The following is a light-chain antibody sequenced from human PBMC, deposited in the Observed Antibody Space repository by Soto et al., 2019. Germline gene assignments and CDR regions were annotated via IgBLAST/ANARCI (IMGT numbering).Light chain of an antibody. V-gene: IGLV4-69*01. CDR2: INSDGSH. CDR1: SGPSSYT. Sequence: QTVVAQSPSASASLGASVKLTCTLTSGPSSYTIAWHQQQPGRGPRYLMKINSDGSHMKGDGIPARFSGSSSESERHLTISNVQSEDEADYYCQTWDSAIRVFGGGTKLTV. CDR3: QTWDSAIRV. J-gene: IGLJ2*01.